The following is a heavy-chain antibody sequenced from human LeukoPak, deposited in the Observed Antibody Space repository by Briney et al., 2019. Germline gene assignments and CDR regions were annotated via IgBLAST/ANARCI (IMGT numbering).Heavy chain of an antibody. V-gene: IGHV4-34*01. J-gene: IGHJ4*02. Sequence: SETLSLTCAVYGGSFSGYYWSWIRQPPGKGLGWIGEINHSGSTNYNPSLKSRVTISVDTSKNQFSLKLSSVTAADTAVYYCARGLPRGSTRIPGYWGQGTLVTVSS. CDR3: ARGLPRGSTRIPGY. CDR2: INHSGST. CDR1: GGSFSGYY. D-gene: IGHD2-2*01.